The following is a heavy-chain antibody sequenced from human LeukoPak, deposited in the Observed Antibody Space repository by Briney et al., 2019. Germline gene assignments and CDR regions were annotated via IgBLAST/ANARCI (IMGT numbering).Heavy chain of an antibody. Sequence: SETLSLTCTVSGGSISSYYWNWIRQPPGKGLEWIGYIFHSGSTNYNPSLKSRVTMSVDTSKNQFSLKVSSVTAADTAVYYCAREASSSWHIDYWGQGTLVTVSS. CDR2: IFHSGST. V-gene: IGHV4-59*01. CDR3: AREASSSWHIDY. D-gene: IGHD6-13*01. J-gene: IGHJ4*02. CDR1: GGSISSYY.